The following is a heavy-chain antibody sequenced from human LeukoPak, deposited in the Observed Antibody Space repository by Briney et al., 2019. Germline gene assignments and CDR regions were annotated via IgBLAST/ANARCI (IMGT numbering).Heavy chain of an antibody. CDR1: GGSISSGSYY. V-gene: IGHV4-61*01. J-gene: IGHJ4*02. Sequence: PSQTLSLTCTVSGGSISSGSYYWSWIRQPPGKGLEWIGYIHYSGSTNQSPSLKSRVTISVDTSKNQFSLKLSSVTAADTAVYYCARDAAVGATSLRSNDYWGQGTLVTVSS. D-gene: IGHD1-26*01. CDR3: ARDAAVGATSLRSNDY. CDR2: IHYSGST.